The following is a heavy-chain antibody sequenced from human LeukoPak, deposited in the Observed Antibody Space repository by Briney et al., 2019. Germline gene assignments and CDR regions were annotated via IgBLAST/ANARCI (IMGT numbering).Heavy chain of an antibody. CDR1: GFTFSGFW. Sequence: SGGSLRLSCAVSGFTFSGFWMSWSRQAPGKGLEWVASINSDGSEGYYADVVKGRFTISRDNAKNSLYLQINSLRAEDTAVYYCARSSYSSSSSVWGQGTMVTVS. CDR2: INSDGSEG. J-gene: IGHJ3*01. V-gene: IGHV3-7*03. CDR3: ARSSYSSSSSV. D-gene: IGHD6-6*01.